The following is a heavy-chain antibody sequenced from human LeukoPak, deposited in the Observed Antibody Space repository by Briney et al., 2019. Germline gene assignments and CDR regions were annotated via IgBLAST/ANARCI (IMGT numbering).Heavy chain of an antibody. CDR1: GFRFSDYY. CDR3: ARGLYSYDY. CDR2: ISYSGSPI. J-gene: IGHJ4*02. D-gene: IGHD3-16*01. Sequence: GGSLRLSCCASGFRFSDYYMAWIRQAPGKGLEWISYISYSGSPIDYADSMKGRFTISRDNAKNSLYLQMDSLRVEDTAVYYCARGLYSYDYWGQGTLVTVSS. V-gene: IGHV3-11*04.